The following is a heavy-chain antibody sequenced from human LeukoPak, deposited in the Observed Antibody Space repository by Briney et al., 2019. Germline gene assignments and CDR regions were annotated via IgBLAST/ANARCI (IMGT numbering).Heavy chain of an antibody. CDR2: ISETGTYI. J-gene: IGHJ5*02. CDR3: ARAKSVTTNWFDP. Sequence: KTGGSLRLSCAASGFTFSSYSMNWVRQAPGKGLEWVSSISETGTYIYYADSVKGRFTISRDNAKNSLYLRMNSLRAEDTAVYYCARAKSVTTNWFDPWGQGTLVTVSS. CDR1: GFTFSSYS. D-gene: IGHD4-11*01. V-gene: IGHV3-21*01.